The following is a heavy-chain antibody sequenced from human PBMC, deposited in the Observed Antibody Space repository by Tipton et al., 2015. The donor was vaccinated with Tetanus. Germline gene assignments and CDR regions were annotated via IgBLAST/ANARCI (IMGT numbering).Heavy chain of an antibody. Sequence: SLRLSCAASGFTFSSYSMNWVRQAPGKGLEWVSSISSSSSYIYYADSVKGRFTISRDNAKNSLYLQMNSLRAEDTAVYYCARDRGGRIDAFDTWGQGTMVTVSS. CDR1: GFTFSSYS. CDR3: ARDRGGRIDAFDT. V-gene: IGHV3-21*01. D-gene: IGHD3-16*01. CDR2: ISSSSSYI. J-gene: IGHJ3*02.